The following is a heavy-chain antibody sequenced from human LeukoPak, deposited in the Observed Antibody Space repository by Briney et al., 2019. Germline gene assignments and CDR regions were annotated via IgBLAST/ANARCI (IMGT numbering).Heavy chain of an antibody. J-gene: IGHJ6*03. CDR2: INHSGST. V-gene: IGHV4-34*01. CDR1: GGSFSGYY. Sequence: SETLSLTCAVYGGSFSGYYWRWIRQPPGKGLEWFGEINHSGSTNYNPSLKSRVTISVDTSKNQFSLKLSSVTAADTAVYYCARAPDKRGYSYGYSYYYMDVWGKGTTVTVSS. CDR3: ARAPDKRGYSYGYSYYYMDV. D-gene: IGHD5-18*01.